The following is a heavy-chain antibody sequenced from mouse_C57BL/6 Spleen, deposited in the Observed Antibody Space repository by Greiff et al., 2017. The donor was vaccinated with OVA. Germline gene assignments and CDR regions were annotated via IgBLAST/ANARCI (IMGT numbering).Heavy chain of an antibody. J-gene: IGHJ4*01. V-gene: IGHV5-2*01. Sequence: EVQVVESGGGLVQPGESLKLSCESNEYEFPSHDMSWVRKTPEKRLELVAAINSDGGSTYYPDTMERRFIISRDNTKKTLYLQMSSLRSEDTALYYCARTGHYYGSSGAMDYWGQGTSVTVSS. CDR1: EYEFPSHD. D-gene: IGHD1-1*01. CDR3: ARTGHYYGSSGAMDY. CDR2: INSDGGST.